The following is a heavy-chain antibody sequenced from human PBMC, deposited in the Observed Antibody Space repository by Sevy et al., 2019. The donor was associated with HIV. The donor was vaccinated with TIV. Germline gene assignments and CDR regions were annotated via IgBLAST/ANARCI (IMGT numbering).Heavy chain of an antibody. J-gene: IGHJ6*02. V-gene: IGHV3-30*18. CDR2: ISYDGSNK. CDR3: AKDPVDTAMVSQWDYYYGMDV. Sequence: GWSLRLSCAASGLTFSSYGMHWVRQAPGKGLEWVAVISYDGSNKYYADSVKGRFTISRDNSKNTLYLQMNSLRAEDTAVYYCAKDPVDTAMVSQWDYYYGMDVWGQGTTVTVSS. CDR1: GLTFSSYG. D-gene: IGHD5-18*01.